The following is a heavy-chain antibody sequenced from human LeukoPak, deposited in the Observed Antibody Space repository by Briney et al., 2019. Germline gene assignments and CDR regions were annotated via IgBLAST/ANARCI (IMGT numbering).Heavy chain of an antibody. Sequence: SVKVSCKASGGTFSSYAISWVRQAPGQGLEWMGGIIPIFGTANYAQKFQGRVTITTDESTSTACMELSSLRSEDTAVYYCARNPTPKQLAYYMDVWGKGTAVTVSS. D-gene: IGHD6-6*01. CDR1: GGTFSSYA. V-gene: IGHV1-69*05. CDR3: ARNPTPKQLAYYMDV. CDR2: IIPIFGTA. J-gene: IGHJ6*03.